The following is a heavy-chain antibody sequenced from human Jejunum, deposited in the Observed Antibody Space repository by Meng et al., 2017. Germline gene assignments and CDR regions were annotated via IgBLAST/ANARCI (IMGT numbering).Heavy chain of an antibody. V-gene: IGHV4-4*02. Sequence: QVHLQESGPGLVSPSGTLSLTCAVSGGSITGTNWWTWVRQAPGKGLVWIGEIYHSGTTNYNPSLKSRVAISADKSKNQFSLNLYSLSAADTAVYYCATRTRDSFDYWGQGSLVTASS. J-gene: IGHJ4*02. CDR2: IYHSGTT. CDR3: ATRTRDSFDY. CDR1: GGSITGTNW. D-gene: IGHD1-7*01.